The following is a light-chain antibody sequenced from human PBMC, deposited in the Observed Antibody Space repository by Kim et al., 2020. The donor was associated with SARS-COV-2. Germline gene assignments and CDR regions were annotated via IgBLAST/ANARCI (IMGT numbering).Light chain of an antibody. CDR2: TNN. J-gene: IGLJ3*02. Sequence: GPRFTSSCSGSSSNLGTNSVHWYQQFPGTAPEVLIYTNNQRPSGVPDRFSGSKSGTSASLAISGLQSEDEGDYYCAGWDDSLNAEVFGGGTKLTVL. CDR1: SSNLGTNS. CDR3: AGWDDSLNAEV. V-gene: IGLV1-44*01.